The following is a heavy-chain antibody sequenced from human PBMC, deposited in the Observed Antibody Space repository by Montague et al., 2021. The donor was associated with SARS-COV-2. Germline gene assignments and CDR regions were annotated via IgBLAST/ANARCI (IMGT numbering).Heavy chain of an antibody. CDR1: GYTFTNYD. Sequence: SVKVSCKASGYTFTNYDINWVRQAPGQGLEWMGWMNPNNDNRGYTQKFEGRVTMTRNTSISTAYMELSSLRSEDTAVYYCARAEYCSGGSCGYYYYGMDVWGKGTSVTVSS. CDR2: MNPNNDNR. J-gene: IGHJ6*04. CDR3: ARAEYCSGGSCGYYYYGMDV. V-gene: IGHV1-8*01. D-gene: IGHD2-15*01.